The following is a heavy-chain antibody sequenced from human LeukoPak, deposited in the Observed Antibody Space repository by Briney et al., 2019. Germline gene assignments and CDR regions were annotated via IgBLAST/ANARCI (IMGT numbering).Heavy chain of an antibody. V-gene: IGHV3-23*01. Sequence: QSGGSLRLSCAASGFTFSSYGMSWVRQAPGKGFEWVSAISGSGGSTYYADSVKGRFTISRDNSKNTLYLQMNSLRAEDTAVYYCAKGNIEYYYDSSGYYIPDYWGQGTLVTVPS. D-gene: IGHD3-22*01. J-gene: IGHJ4*02. CDR2: ISGSGGST. CDR1: GFTFSSYG. CDR3: AKGNIEYYYDSSGYYIPDY.